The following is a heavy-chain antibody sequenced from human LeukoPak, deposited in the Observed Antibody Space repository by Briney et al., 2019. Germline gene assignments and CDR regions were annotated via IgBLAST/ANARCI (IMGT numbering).Heavy chain of an antibody. V-gene: IGHV3-15*01. J-gene: IGHJ4*02. CDR3: TTDGGGLYYGSVSHRGYFDY. CDR1: GFTFSNAW. CDR2: IKSKTDGGTT. Sequence: GSLRLSCAASGFTFSNAWMSWVRQAPGKGLEWVGRIKSKTDGGTTDYAAPVKGRFTISRDDSKNTLYLQMNSLKTEDAAVYYCTTDGGGLYYGSVSHRGYFDYWGQGTLVTVSS. D-gene: IGHD3-10*01.